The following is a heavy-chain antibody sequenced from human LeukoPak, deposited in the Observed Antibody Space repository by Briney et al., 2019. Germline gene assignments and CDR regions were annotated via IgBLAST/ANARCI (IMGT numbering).Heavy chain of an antibody. D-gene: IGHD3-9*01. CDR1: GYTFTSYY. V-gene: IGHV1-46*01. CDR2: INPSGGST. Sequence: ASVKVSCKASGYTFTSYYMHWVRQAPGQGLEWMGIINPSGGSTSYAQKFQGRVTMTRDTSISTAYMELSRLRSDDTAVYYCARAGDDILSDGMDVWGQGTTVTVSS. CDR3: ARAGDDILSDGMDV. J-gene: IGHJ6*02.